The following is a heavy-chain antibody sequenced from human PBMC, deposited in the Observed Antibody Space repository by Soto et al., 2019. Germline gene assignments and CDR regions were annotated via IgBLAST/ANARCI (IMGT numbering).Heavy chain of an antibody. Sequence: QVPLVQSGAEVKKPGASVKVSCKASGYTFTSYGISWVRQAPGQGLEWMGWISAYNGNTNYAQKLQGRVTMTTDTSTSTAYMELRSLRSDDTAVYYCARDSEVVPAAIRPYNWFDPWGQGTLVTASS. J-gene: IGHJ5*02. CDR1: GYTFTSYG. V-gene: IGHV1-18*01. D-gene: IGHD2-2*01. CDR3: ARDSEVVPAAIRPYNWFDP. CDR2: ISAYNGNT.